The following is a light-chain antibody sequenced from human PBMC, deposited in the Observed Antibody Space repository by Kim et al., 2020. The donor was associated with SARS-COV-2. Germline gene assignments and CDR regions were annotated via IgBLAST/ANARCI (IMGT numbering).Light chain of an antibody. CDR1: QSVSSSY. J-gene: IGKJ1*01. Sequence: VSPGERATLSCRASQSVSSSYLAWYQQKPGQAPRLLIFGASSRASGIPDRFTGGGSGTDFTLTISRLEPEDFAVYYCQHYGSSPTFGQGTKVDIK. CDR2: GAS. CDR3: QHYGSSPT. V-gene: IGKV3-20*01.